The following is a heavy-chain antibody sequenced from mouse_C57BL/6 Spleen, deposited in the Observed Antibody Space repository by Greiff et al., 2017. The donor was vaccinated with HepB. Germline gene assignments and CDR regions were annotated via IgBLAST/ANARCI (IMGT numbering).Heavy chain of an antibody. CDR1: GFTFSNYW. CDR3: TAVWFAY. CDR2: IRLKSDNYAT. V-gene: IGHV6-3*01. J-gene: IGHJ3*01. Sequence: EVQVVESGGGLVQPGGSMKLSCVASGFTFSNYWMNWVRQSPEKGLEWVAQIRLKSDNYATHYAESVKGRFTISRDDSKSSVYLQMNNLRAEDTGIYYCTAVWFAYWGQGTLVTVSA.